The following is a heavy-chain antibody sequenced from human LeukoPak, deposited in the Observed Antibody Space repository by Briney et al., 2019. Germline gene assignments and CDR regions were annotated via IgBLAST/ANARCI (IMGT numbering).Heavy chain of an antibody. CDR3: AKDTNFYGSGSYDY. CDR2: ISGSGGST. V-gene: IGHV3-23*01. D-gene: IGHD3-10*01. CDR1: GGSFSGYY. J-gene: IGHJ4*02. Sequence: ETLSLTCAVYGGSFSGYYWSWVRQAPGKGLEWVSAISGSGGSTYYADSVKGRFTISRDNSKNTLYLQMNSLRAEDTAVYYCAKDTNFYGSGSYDYWGQGTLVTVSS.